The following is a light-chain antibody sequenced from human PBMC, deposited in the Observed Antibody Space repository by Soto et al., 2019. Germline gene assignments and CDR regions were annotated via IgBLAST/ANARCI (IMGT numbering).Light chain of an antibody. CDR3: QEWDSTLDQWR. CDR1: NIGSKS. Sequence: SYELTQPPSVSVAPGQTATITCGGSNIGSKSVHWYQQRPGQAPVLVVYDDRDRPSGIPDRFSGSNSGNTATLTISRVEVGDEADYHCQEWDSTLDQWRFGGGTKVTVL. CDR2: DDR. J-gene: IGLJ2*01. V-gene: IGLV3-21*02.